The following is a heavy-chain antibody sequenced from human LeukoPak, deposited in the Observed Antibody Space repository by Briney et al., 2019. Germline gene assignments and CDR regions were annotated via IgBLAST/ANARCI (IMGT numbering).Heavy chain of an antibody. CDR3: AREHCSSTSCPKLNWFDP. CDR2: ISSSSSTI. CDR1: GFTFSSYS. J-gene: IGHJ5*02. Sequence: PGGSLRLSCAASGFTFSSYSMNWVRQAPGKGLEWVSYISSSSSTIYYADSVKGRFTISRDNANNSLYLQMNSLRAEDTAVYYCAREHCSSTSCPKLNWFDPWGQGTLVTVSS. V-gene: IGHV3-48*01. D-gene: IGHD2-2*01.